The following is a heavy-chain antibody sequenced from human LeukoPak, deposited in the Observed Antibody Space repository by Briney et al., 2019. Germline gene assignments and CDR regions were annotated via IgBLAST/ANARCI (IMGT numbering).Heavy chain of an antibody. V-gene: IGHV3-21*01. D-gene: IGHD3-10*01. Sequence: PGGSLRLSCAASGFTFSSYSMNWVRQAPGKGLEWVSSISSSSSYIYYADSVKGRFTISRDNAKNSLYLQMNSLRAEDTAVYYCARDKSPRAYYGSANGDYWGQGTLVTVSS. CDR1: GFTFSSYS. CDR2: ISSSSSYI. CDR3: ARDKSPRAYYGSANGDY. J-gene: IGHJ4*02.